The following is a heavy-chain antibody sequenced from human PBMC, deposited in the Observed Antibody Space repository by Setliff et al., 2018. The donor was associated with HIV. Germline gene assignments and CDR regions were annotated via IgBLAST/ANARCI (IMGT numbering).Heavy chain of an antibody. Sequence: SETLSLTCSVYGGSINNYYWSWTRQPAGNGLEWIGRIYTSGSTNYNPSLKRRVTMSVDTSKNHFSLKLRSVTAADTAVYYCARGFTNYDIMTGYPRAPYYYYYMDVWGKGTTVTVSS. D-gene: IGHD3-9*01. V-gene: IGHV4-4*07. CDR2: IYTSGST. CDR1: GGSINNYY. CDR3: ARGFTNYDIMTGYPRAPYYYYYMDV. J-gene: IGHJ6*03.